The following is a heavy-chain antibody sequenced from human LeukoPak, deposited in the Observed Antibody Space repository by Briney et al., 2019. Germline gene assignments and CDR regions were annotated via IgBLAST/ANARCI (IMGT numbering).Heavy chain of an antibody. J-gene: IGHJ4*02. D-gene: IGHD3-9*01. CDR1: GYSISSGYF. CDR2: IHHRGNS. V-gene: IGHV4-38-2*02. CDR3: ARIILTGYYGHFDY. Sequence: SDTLSLTCTVSGYSISSGYFWAWIRQPPGQGLEWIGSIHHRGNSYYNPSLKSRVTISVDTSKNQFSLKLSSVTAADTAVYYCARIILTGYYGHFDYWGQGTLVTVSS.